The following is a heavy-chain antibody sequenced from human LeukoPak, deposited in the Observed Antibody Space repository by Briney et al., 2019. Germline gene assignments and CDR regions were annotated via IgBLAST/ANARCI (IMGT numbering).Heavy chain of an antibody. CDR3: ARDTGHYYFDY. D-gene: IGHD4-17*01. V-gene: IGHV4-39*07. Sequence: SETLFLTCSVSGGSINSDTSFWGWIRQAPGKGLEWIGSIYYSGSTYYNPSLKSRVTISLDTSKNQFSLRLISLTAADTAVYYCARDTGHYYFDYWGQGTLVTVSS. CDR1: GGSINSDTSF. J-gene: IGHJ4*02. CDR2: IYYSGST.